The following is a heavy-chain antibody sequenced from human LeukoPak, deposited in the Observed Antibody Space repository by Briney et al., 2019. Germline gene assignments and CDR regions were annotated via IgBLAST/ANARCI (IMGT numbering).Heavy chain of an antibody. Sequence: SETLSLTCTVSGGSISSSSYYWGWIRQPPGKGLEWIGSIYYSGSTYYNPSLKSRVTISVDKSKNQFSLKLSSVTAADTAVYYCARGAVAGILGYYYYGMDVWGQGTTVTVSS. CDR2: IYYSGST. CDR1: GGSISSSSYY. D-gene: IGHD6-19*01. V-gene: IGHV4-39*07. J-gene: IGHJ6*02. CDR3: ARGAVAGILGYYYYGMDV.